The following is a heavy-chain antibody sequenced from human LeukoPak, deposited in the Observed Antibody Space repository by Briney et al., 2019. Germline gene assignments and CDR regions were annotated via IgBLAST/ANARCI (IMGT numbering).Heavy chain of an antibody. Sequence: SETLSLTCTVSGGSINTYYWSWIRQPPGKGLEWIGYIYYSGSTNYNPSLKSRVTISVDTSKNQFSLKLSSVTPADTAVYYCARGRDGYAFGYWGQGTLVTVSS. CDR3: ARGRDGYAFGY. V-gene: IGHV4-59*01. CDR1: GGSINTYY. D-gene: IGHD5-24*01. CDR2: IYYSGST. J-gene: IGHJ4*02.